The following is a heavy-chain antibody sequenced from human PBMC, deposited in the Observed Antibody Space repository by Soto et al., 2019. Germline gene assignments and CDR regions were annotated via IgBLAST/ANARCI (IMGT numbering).Heavy chain of an antibody. CDR3: ARDLRGYSGYDLDY. CDR2: INAGNGNT. V-gene: IGHV1-3*01. CDR1: GYSFTSYA. Sequence: ASVKVSCKASGYSFTSYAMHWGRQAPGQRLEWMGWINAGNGNTKYSQKFQGRVTITRDTSASTAYMELSSLRSEDTAVYYCARDLRGYSGYDLDYWGQGTLVTVSS. J-gene: IGHJ4*02. D-gene: IGHD5-12*01.